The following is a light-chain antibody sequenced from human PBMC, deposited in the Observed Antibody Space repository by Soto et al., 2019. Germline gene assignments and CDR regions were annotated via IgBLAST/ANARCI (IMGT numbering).Light chain of an antibody. CDR3: QRSYGSPPWT. CDR1: QTISIF. CDR2: GAS. V-gene: IGKV1-39*01. Sequence: DIQMTQSASSLSASVGDRVTITCRASQTISIFLNWYQQKAGKAPTLLIYGASTLQGGVPSRFSGSGSGTDFTLTISRLQPEDFATYYCQRSYGSPPWTFGQGTKVDIK. J-gene: IGKJ1*01.